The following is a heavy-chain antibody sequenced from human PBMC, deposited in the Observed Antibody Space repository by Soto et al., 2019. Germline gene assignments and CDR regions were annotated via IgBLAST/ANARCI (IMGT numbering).Heavy chain of an antibody. V-gene: IGHV3-74*01. CDR1: GFTFSSYW. CDR2: INSDGSST. Sequence: LRLSCAASGFTFSSYWMHWVRQAPGKGLVRVSRINSDGSSTSYADSVKGRFTISRDNAKNTLYLQMNSLRAEDTAVYYCARDASGSLDYWGQGTLVTVSS. J-gene: IGHJ4*02. D-gene: IGHD1-26*01. CDR3: ARDASGSLDY.